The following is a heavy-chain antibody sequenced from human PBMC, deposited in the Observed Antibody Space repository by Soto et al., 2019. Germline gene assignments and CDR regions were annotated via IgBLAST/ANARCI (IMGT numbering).Heavy chain of an antibody. J-gene: IGHJ4*02. V-gene: IGHV4-4*07. CDR1: GGSISDYY. Sequence: QVQLQESGPGLVKPSETLSLTCTVSGGSISDYYWSWIRQPAGKGLEWIGRIYTSGSTDDYPSLKSRVSKAIDTSKSQLSLKVTYMTVADTAVYYCARERREKIHDGYDIDYGGQGTLVTVSS. CDR2: IYTSGST. D-gene: IGHD5-12*01. CDR3: ARERREKIHDGYDIDY.